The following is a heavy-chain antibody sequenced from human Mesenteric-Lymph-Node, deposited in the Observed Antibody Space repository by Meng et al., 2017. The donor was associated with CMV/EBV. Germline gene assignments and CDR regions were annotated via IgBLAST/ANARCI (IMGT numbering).Heavy chain of an antibody. V-gene: IGHV1-2*02. Sequence: ASVQVSCKASGYTFIGYYMHWVRQAPGQGLEWMGWINPNSGGTNYAQKFQGRVTMTRDTSISTAYMELSRLRSDDTAVYYCAREDYYDSSGLYYFDYWGQGTLVTVSS. CDR3: AREDYYDSSGLYYFDY. D-gene: IGHD3-22*01. CDR1: GYTFIGYY. J-gene: IGHJ4*02. CDR2: INPNSGGT.